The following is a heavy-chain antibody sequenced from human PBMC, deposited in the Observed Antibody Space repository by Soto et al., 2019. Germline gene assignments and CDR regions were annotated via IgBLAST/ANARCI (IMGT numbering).Heavy chain of an antibody. Sequence: SETLSLTCTVSGGSISSYYWSWIRQPPGKGLEWIGYIYYSGSTNYNPSLKSRVTISVDTSKNQFSLKLSSVTAADTAVYYCARDSGPGDYDFWSGSYYYYGMDVWGQGTTVTAP. CDR1: GGSISSYY. CDR2: IYYSGST. J-gene: IGHJ6*02. CDR3: ARDSGPGDYDFWSGSYYYYGMDV. D-gene: IGHD3-3*01. V-gene: IGHV4-59*01.